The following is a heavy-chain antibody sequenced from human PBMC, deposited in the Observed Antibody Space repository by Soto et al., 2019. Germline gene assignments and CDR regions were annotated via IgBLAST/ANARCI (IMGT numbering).Heavy chain of an antibody. V-gene: IGHV4-59*08. D-gene: IGHD2-15*01. Sequence: SETLSLTCTVSGGSISSNYWSWIRQPPGKGLEWIGYIYYSGSTNYNPSLKSRVTISVDTSKNQFSLKLSSVTAADTAVYYCARHYKGGYCYIYFDYWGQGTLVTVSS. CDR2: IYYSGST. J-gene: IGHJ4*02. CDR1: GGSISSNY. CDR3: ARHYKGGYCYIYFDY.